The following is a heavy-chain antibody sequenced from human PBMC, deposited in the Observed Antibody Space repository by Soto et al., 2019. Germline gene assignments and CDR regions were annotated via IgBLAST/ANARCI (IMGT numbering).Heavy chain of an antibody. D-gene: IGHD3-10*01. J-gene: IGHJ4*02. CDR1: GFTVNNNY. V-gene: IGHV3-66*01. CDR2: IYSGGNT. Sequence: EVQLVESGGGLVQPGGSLRLSCAVSGFTVNNNYMSWVRQAPGKGLEWVSVIYSGGNTDYAESVRGRFTVSRDTSKNTLYLQMNSLRAEDTAIYYCTRDSSYYGAGRGVLDYWGQGTPVIVSS. CDR3: TRDSSYYGAGRGVLDY.